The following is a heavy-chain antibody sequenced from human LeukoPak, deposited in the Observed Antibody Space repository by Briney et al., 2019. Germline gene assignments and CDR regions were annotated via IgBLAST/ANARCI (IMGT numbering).Heavy chain of an antibody. CDR1: GFTFSSYW. CDR2: IKQDGSEK. CDR3: ARVYSSSWYSGYLYMDL. D-gene: IGHD6-13*01. J-gene: IGHJ6*03. Sequence: QPGGSLRLSCAASGFTFSSYWMSWVRQAPGKGLEWVANIKQDGSEKYYVDSVKGRFTISRDNAKNSLYLQMDSLRAEDTAVYYCARVYSSSWYSGYLYMDLWGKGTTVTVSS. V-gene: IGHV3-7*01.